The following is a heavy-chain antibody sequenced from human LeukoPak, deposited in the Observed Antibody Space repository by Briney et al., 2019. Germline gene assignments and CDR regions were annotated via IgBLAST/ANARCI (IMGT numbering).Heavy chain of an antibody. J-gene: IGHJ5*02. D-gene: IGHD6-13*01. CDR3: AEDSIAAAGPNWFDP. CDR2: ISGSGGST. V-gene: IGHV3-23*01. CDR1: GFTFSSYA. Sequence: GGSLRLSCAASGFTFSSYAMSWVRQAPGKGLEWVSAISGSGGSTYYADSVKGRFTISRDNSKNTLYLQMNSLRAEDTAVYYCAEDSIAAAGPNWFDPWGQGTLVTVSS.